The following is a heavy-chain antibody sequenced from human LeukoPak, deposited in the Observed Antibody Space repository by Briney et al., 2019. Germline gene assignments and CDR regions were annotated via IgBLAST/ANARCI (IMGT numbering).Heavy chain of an antibody. CDR3: AREGGSGSYTYGMDV. V-gene: IGHV3-13*01. Sequence: GGSLGLSCAAPGFTFSSYDMHWVRQATGKGLEWVSAIGTAGDTYYPGSVKGRFTISRENAKNSLYLQMNSLRAGDTAVYYCAREGGSGSYTYGMDVWGQGTTVTVSS. J-gene: IGHJ6*02. D-gene: IGHD3-10*01. CDR1: GFTFSSYD. CDR2: IGTAGDT.